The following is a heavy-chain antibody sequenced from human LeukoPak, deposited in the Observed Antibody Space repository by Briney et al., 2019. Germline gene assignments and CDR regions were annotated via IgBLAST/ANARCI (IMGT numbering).Heavy chain of an antibody. CDR1: GFTFSNYA. CDR3: VGHDYGDYAPFDY. D-gene: IGHD4-17*01. Sequence: GGSPRLSYSASGFTFSNYAMHWVRQAPGKGLEYVSAISSNGDSTYYADSMKDRFTISRDNSKNTLYLQLSSLRAEDTAVYYCVGHDYGDYAPFDYWGQGTLVTVSS. V-gene: IGHV3-64D*06. CDR2: ISSNGDST. J-gene: IGHJ4*02.